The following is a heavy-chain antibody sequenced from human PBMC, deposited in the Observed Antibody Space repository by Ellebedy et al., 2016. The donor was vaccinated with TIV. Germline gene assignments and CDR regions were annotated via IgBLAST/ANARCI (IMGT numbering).Heavy chain of an antibody. CDR2: ISGSGGST. J-gene: IGHJ6*02. Sequence: GESLKISCAASGFTFSSYAMSWVRQAPGKGLEWVSAISGSGGSTNYANSVKGRFTISRDNSKNTVVLQMNSLRAEDTATYFCAKDLRLTSYYYYGMDVWGRGTTVTVSS. D-gene: IGHD6-19*01. V-gene: IGHV3-23*01. CDR1: GFTFSSYA. CDR3: AKDLRLTSYYYYGMDV.